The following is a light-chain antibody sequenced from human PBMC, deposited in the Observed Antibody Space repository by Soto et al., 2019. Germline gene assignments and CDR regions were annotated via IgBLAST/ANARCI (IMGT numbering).Light chain of an antibody. V-gene: IGKV1-33*01. CDR2: AAS. CDR1: QDIRKY. Sequence: DIPMTQSPSSLSASVGDRVTITCQASQDIRKYLNWYQQKPGRAPKLLIYAASNLETGVPSRFSRSGYGTDFTVTISSLQPEDIASYYCQHYDNLPPFTCGPGTKVAIK. J-gene: IGKJ3*01. CDR3: QHYDNLPPFT.